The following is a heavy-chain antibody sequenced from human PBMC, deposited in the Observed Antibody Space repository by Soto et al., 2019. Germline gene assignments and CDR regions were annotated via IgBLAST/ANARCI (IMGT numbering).Heavy chain of an antibody. CDR2: IRSKANSYAT. CDR1: GFTFSASA. CDR3: ISTTTVTSLSYY. D-gene: IGHD4-17*01. Sequence: EVQLVESGGGLVQPGGSLKLSCAASGFTFSASAMHCVRQASGKGLEWVGRIRSKANSYATTYAASVKGRFTISRVDSKDTAYLQMNSVKTEGTAVYYCISTTTVTSLSYYWGQGRLVTVSS. J-gene: IGHJ4*02. V-gene: IGHV3-73*01.